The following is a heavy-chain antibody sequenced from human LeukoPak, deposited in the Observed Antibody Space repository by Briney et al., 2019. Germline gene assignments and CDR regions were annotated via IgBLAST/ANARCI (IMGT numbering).Heavy chain of an antibody. V-gene: IGHV1-8*01. CDR1: GYTFTSYD. Sequence: GASVKVSCKASGYTFTSYDINWVRQATGQGLEWMGWMNPNSGNTGYAQKFQGRVTMTRNTSISTAYMELSSLRSEDTAMYYCARGHRHYGDYTVLGYWGQGTLVTVSS. CDR2: MNPNSGNT. D-gene: IGHD4-17*01. CDR3: ARGHRHYGDYTVLGY. J-gene: IGHJ4*02.